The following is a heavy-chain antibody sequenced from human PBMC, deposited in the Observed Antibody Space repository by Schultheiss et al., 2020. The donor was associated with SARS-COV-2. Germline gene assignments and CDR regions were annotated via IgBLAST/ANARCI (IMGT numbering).Heavy chain of an antibody. Sequence: SQTLSLTCNVSASSISGYYWAWIRQPPGKGLEWIGSIYHSGSTYYNPSLKSRVTISVDTSKNQFSLKLSSVTAADTAVYYCARVRVVATSADAFDIWGQGTTVTVSS. CDR1: ASSISGYY. CDR3: ARVRVVATSADAFDI. J-gene: IGHJ3*02. D-gene: IGHD5-12*01. V-gene: IGHV4-38-2*02. CDR2: IYHSGST.